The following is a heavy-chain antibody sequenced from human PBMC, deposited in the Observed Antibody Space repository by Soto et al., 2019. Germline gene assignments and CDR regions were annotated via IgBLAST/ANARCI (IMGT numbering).Heavy chain of an antibody. D-gene: IGHD3-3*01. V-gene: IGHV3-74*01. Sequence: GSLRLSCAASVFTFSSYWMHWVRQAPGKGLVWVSRINSDGSSTSYADSVKGRFTISRDNAENTLYLQMNSLRAEDTAVYYCATGYYTLHDAFDIWGQGTMVTVSS. CDR1: VFTFSSYW. CDR2: INSDGSST. CDR3: ATGYYTLHDAFDI. J-gene: IGHJ3*02.